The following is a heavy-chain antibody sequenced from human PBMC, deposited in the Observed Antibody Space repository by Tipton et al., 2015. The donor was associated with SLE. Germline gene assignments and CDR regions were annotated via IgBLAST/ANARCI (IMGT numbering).Heavy chain of an antibody. J-gene: IGHJ4*02. CDR1: GGTISSGGYY. Sequence: TLSLTCTVSGGTISSGGYYWSWIRQHPVKGLEWIGYIYYSGSTYYNPSLKSRVTISVDTSKNQFSLKLSSVTAADTAVYYCARSRPTQLVVDYWGQGTLVAVSS. D-gene: IGHD6-13*01. CDR3: ARSRPTQLVVDY. V-gene: IGHV4-31*03. CDR2: IYYSGST.